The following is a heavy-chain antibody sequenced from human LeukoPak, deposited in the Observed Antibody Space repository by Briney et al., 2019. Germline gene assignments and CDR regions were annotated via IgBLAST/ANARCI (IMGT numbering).Heavy chain of an antibody. D-gene: IGHD3-9*01. Sequence: GRSLRLSCVASGFTFDVYAMHWVRQVPGRGLEWVSLISADGGGTYYAESVKGRFTISRDNSKNSLYLRMNSLRSEDTALYYCAKGKRDIAWLSQGGLDYWGQGTLVTVSS. V-gene: IGHV3-43*02. CDR2: ISADGGGT. CDR3: AKGKRDIAWLSQGGLDY. J-gene: IGHJ4*02. CDR1: GFTFDVYA.